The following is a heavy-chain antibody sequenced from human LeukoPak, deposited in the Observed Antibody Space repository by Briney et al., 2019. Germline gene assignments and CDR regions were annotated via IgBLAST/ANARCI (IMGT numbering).Heavy chain of an antibody. J-gene: IGHJ6*03. D-gene: IGHD1-1*01. V-gene: IGHV3-13*01. CDR3: ARGPPRGRYYYMDV. Sequence: GGSLRLSCAASGFTFSSFDMHWVRHPTGQGLEWVSTIGTASDTYYPGSVEGRFTLSRDNAKNSLYLQMNSLTAGDTAVYYCARGPPRGRYYYMDVWGKGTTVTVSS. CDR1: GFTFSSFD. CDR2: IGTASDT.